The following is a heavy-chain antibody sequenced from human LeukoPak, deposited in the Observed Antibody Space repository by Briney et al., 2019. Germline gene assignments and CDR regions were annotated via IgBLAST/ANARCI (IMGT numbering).Heavy chain of an antibody. CDR2: IYYNGST. Sequence: SETLSLTCALSGGSMISYYWSWIRQSPGRGLEWLGYIYYNGSTNYNPSFKSRVSISVDTSKNEFSLKLRSVTAADTALYYRARTFWDYDYFYYYMDVWGKGTTVTVSS. J-gene: IGHJ6*03. CDR1: GGSMISYY. CDR3: ARTFWDYDYFYYYMDV. D-gene: IGHD3/OR15-3a*01. V-gene: IGHV4-59*08.